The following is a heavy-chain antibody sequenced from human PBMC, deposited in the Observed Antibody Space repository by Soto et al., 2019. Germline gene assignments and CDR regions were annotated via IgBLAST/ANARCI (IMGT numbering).Heavy chain of an antibody. Sequence: GGSLRLSCAASGFTFSSYSMNWVRQAPGKGLEWVSSISSSSSYIYYADSVKDRFTISRDNAKNSLYLQMNSLRAEDTAVYYCARDLEDIVVVPAGLISSLGYWGQGTLVTVSS. CDR2: ISSSSSYI. D-gene: IGHD2-2*01. J-gene: IGHJ4*02. CDR3: ARDLEDIVVVPAGLISSLGY. V-gene: IGHV3-21*01. CDR1: GFTFSSYS.